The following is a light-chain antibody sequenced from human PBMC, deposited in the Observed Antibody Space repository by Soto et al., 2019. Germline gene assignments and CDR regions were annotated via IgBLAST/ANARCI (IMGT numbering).Light chain of an antibody. CDR3: QQGFTIPIT. Sequence: DIQMTQSPSSLSASVGDRVTITCQASQDISNYLNWYQQKPGKAPKLLIYDASNLETGVPSRFSGSGSGTDFTLTISSLQPEDFATYYCQQGFTIPITFGQGTRLEIK. V-gene: IGKV1-33*01. CDR1: QDISNY. CDR2: DAS. J-gene: IGKJ5*01.